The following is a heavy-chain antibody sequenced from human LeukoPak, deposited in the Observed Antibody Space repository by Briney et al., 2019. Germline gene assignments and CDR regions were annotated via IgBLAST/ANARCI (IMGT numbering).Heavy chain of an antibody. CDR3: AKDDFGVAPFDY. D-gene: IGHD3-3*01. Sequence: PGRSLRLSCAASGFTVSSNYMSWVRQAPGKGLEWVSVIYSGGSTYYADSVKGRFTISRDNSKNTLYLQMNSLRAEDTAVYYCAKDDFGVAPFDYWGQGTLVTVSS. J-gene: IGHJ4*02. V-gene: IGHV3-53*05. CDR1: GFTVSSNY. CDR2: IYSGGST.